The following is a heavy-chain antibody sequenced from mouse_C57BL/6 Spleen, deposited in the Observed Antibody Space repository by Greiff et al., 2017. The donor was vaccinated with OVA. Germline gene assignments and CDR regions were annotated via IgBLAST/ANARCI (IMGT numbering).Heavy chain of an antibody. CDR1: GYTFTSYW. CDR3: ARRDYYGSSYFAD. V-gene: IGHV1-59*01. Sequence: QVQLQQPGAELVRPGTSVKLSCKASGYTFTSYWMHWVKQRPGQGLEWIGVIDPSDSYTNYNQKFKGKATLTVDTSSSTAYMQLSSLTSEDSAVYYCARRDYYGSSYFADWGQGTLATVSA. CDR2: IDPSDSYT. D-gene: IGHD1-1*01. J-gene: IGHJ3*01.